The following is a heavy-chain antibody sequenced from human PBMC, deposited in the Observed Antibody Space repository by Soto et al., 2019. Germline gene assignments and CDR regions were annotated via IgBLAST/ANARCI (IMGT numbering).Heavy chain of an antibody. D-gene: IGHD3-3*01. V-gene: IGHV4-30-4*01. CDR1: GGSISSGDYS. J-gene: IGHJ5*02. CDR2: IYNSGIT. Sequence: SETLSLTCTVSGGSISSGDYSWSWVRQSPGKGLEWIGHIYNSGITYYNPSLKSRVVISIDTSRNQFSLRLNSLTAADRAVYFCARXVTVFGLVSRFWFDPWGQGTVVTVSS. CDR3: ARXVTVFGLVSRFWFDP.